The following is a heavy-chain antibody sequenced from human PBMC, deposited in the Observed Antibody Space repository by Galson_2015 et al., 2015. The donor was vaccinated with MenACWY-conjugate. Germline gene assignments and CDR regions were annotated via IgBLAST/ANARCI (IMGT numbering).Heavy chain of an antibody. D-gene: IGHD2-2*01. Sequence: SLRLSCAASGFTSSAYWMHWVRQPPGKGLVWVSRIDPGARHTDYAGSVRGRFTISRDDAKDTLYLEMSSLTAEDTALYYCVRGTRTWTGIDYWGRGTLVTVSS. J-gene: IGHJ4*02. V-gene: IGHV3-74*01. CDR1: GFTSSAYW. CDR3: VRGTRTWTGIDY. CDR2: IDPGARHT.